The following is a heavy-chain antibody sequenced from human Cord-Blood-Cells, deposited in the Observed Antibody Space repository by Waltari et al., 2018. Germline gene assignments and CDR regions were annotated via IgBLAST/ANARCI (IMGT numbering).Heavy chain of an antibody. V-gene: IGHV1-69*01. D-gene: IGHD5-12*01. Sequence: QVQLVHSRAAVKNPGSQGEVSCNASGCTFSSYATTSLRPASGQGLEWMAGIIPIFGTANDAEKFQGRVTITWDESTSTAYMELSSLRSEDTAVYYCARRYSGYDRWGYFDYWGQGTLVTVSS. J-gene: IGHJ4*02. CDR2: IIPIFGTA. CDR1: GCTFSSYA. CDR3: ARRYSGYDRWGYFDY.